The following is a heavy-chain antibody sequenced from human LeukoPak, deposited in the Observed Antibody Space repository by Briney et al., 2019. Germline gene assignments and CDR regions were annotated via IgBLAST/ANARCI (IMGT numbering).Heavy chain of an antibody. J-gene: IGHJ5*02. D-gene: IGHD1-26*01. CDR2: IYNSGST. CDR3: ARDWSGSANWFDP. V-gene: IGHV4-4*07. CDR1: GGSISSYY. Sequence: KASETLSLTCTVSGGSISSYYWSWIRQPAGEGLEWIGRIYNSGSTNYNPSLKSRVTMSVDTSKNQFSLKVSSVTAADTAVYYCARDWSGSANWFDPWGQGTLVIVSS.